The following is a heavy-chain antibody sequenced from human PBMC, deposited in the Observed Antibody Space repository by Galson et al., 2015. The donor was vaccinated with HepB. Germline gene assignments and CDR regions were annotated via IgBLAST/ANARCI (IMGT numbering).Heavy chain of an antibody. CDR1: GDSVSSNSAA. CDR3: ARGDERNWGS. V-gene: IGHV6-1*01. D-gene: IGHD7-27*01. Sequence: CAISGDSVSSNSAAWNWIRQSPSRGLEWLGRTYYRSKWFNDYAVSVKSRITINPDTSKKQFSLQLNPVTPEDTASYYCARGDERNWGSWGQGTLVTVSS. CDR2: TYYRSKWFN. J-gene: IGHJ5*02.